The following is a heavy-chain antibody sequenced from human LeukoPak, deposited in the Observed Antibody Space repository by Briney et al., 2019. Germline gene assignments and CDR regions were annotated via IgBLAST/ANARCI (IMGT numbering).Heavy chain of an antibody. J-gene: IGHJ4*02. V-gene: IGHV3-7*01. D-gene: IGHD2-21*01. Sequence: GGALRLSCAASGFTFRSYWMSWVRQAPGKGWEWVANIKQDGSEKYYVDSVKDRFTISRDNAKNSLYLQMNRLRAEATAVYYCARGCTAGCGYWGQGTLVTVSS. CDR3: ARGCTAGCGY. CDR2: IKQDGSEK. CDR1: GFTFRSYW.